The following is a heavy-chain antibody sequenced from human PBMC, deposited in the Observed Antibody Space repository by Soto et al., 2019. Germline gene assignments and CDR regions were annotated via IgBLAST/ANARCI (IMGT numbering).Heavy chain of an antibody. CDR1: GGSISGYY. D-gene: IGHD6-19*01. Sequence: PSETLCLTCTVAGGSISGYYWSWIRQTPGKGLEWIGYIYYSGSTNYNPSLKSRVTISVDTSKNQFSLKLSSVTAADTAVYYCARQVGGWAPWYFDYWGQGTLVTVSS. CDR2: IYYSGST. V-gene: IGHV4-59*08. CDR3: ARQVGGWAPWYFDY. J-gene: IGHJ4*02.